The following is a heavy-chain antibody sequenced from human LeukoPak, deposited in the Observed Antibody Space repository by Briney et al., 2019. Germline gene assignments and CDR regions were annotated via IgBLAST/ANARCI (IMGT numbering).Heavy chain of an antibody. V-gene: IGHV1-2*02. Sequence: ASVKVSCKASGYTFTGYYMHWVRQAPGQGLEWMGWINPNSGGTNYAQKFQGRVTMTRDTSISTAYMELSRLRSDDTAVYYCARAGAMGEDCGDYGPSPFDYWGQGTLVTVSS. CDR3: ARAGAMGEDCGDYGPSPFDY. J-gene: IGHJ4*02. CDR1: GYTFTGYY. D-gene: IGHD4-17*01. CDR2: INPNSGGT.